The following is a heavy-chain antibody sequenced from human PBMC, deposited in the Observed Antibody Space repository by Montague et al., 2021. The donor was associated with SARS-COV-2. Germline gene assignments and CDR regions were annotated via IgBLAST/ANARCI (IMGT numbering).Heavy chain of an antibody. Sequence: SETLSLTCTVSGGSTSSYYWSWIRQPPGKGLEWIGYMYCSGSTNYNPSLKSRVTLSVDTSKNRFSLKLSSVTAADTAVYYCARDFDYWGQGTLVTVSS. J-gene: IGHJ4*02. CDR3: ARDFDY. V-gene: IGHV4-59*13. CDR2: MYCSGST. CDR1: GGSTSSYY.